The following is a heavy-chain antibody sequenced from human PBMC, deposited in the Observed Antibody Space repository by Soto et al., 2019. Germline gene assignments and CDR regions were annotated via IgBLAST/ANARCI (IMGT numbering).Heavy chain of an antibody. CDR2: ISFDGNDE. J-gene: IGHJ4*02. D-gene: IGHD3-3*01. V-gene: IGHV3-30-3*01. CDR1: GFTFSTYA. CDR3: ARDGSRSNYDLWSNSYPLYY. Sequence: QVQLVESGGGVVQPGRSLRLSCAASGFTFSTYAIHWVRQAPGTGLEWVAVISFDGNDEYYADSVKGRFTISRDNPKNMLDRQMNSLTVEDTAVYYCARDGSRSNYDLWSNSYPLYYWGQGTLLTVSS.